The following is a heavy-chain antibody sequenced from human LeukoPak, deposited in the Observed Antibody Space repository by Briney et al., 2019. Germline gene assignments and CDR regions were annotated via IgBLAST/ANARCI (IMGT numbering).Heavy chain of an antibody. CDR1: GFTFSSYN. CDR2: ISSNTSYR. D-gene: IGHD7-27*01. J-gene: IGHJ2*01. V-gene: IGHV3-21*01. CDR3: ARGGDAGRYWYFDL. Sequence: GGSLRLSCAASGFTFSSYNMNWARQAPGRGLEWVSSISSNTSYRYYADSVKGRFTISRDNAKNSLYLQMNSLRAEDTAVYYCARGGDAGRYWYFDLWGRGTLVTVSS.